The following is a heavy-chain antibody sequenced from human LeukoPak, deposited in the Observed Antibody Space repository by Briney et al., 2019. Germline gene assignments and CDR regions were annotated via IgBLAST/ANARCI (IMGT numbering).Heavy chain of an antibody. Sequence: SETLSLTCAVYGGSFSGYYWSWIRQPPGKGLEWIGEINHSRSTNYNPSLKSRVTISVDTSKNQFSLKLSSVTAADTAVYYCARGRGYSYGWVYWGQGTLVTVSS. J-gene: IGHJ4*02. CDR2: INHSRST. CDR3: ARGRGYSYGWVY. CDR1: GGSFSGYY. D-gene: IGHD5-18*01. V-gene: IGHV4-34*01.